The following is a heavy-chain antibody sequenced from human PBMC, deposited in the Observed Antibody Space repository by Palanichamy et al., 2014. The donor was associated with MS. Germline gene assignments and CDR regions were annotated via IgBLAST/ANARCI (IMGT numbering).Heavy chain of an antibody. CDR3: ASGLTLDY. CDR1: GFTFSSHR. D-gene: IGHD3/OR15-3a*01. J-gene: IGHJ4*02. CDR2: ISSTSSYI. Sequence: EVQLVESGGGLVKPGGSLRLSCAVSGFTFSSHRMTWVRQAPGEGLEWVASISSTSSYIDYPDSLKGRFTISRDNAKNSLYLQMSSLRAEDTAVYYCASGLTLDYWGQGTLVTVSS. V-gene: IGHV3-21*02.